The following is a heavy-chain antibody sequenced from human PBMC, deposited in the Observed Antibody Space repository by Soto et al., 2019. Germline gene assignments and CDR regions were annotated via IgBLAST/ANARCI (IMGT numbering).Heavy chain of an antibody. D-gene: IGHD2-2*01. Sequence: SETLSLTCTVSGGSIRSYCWTWIRQPPGKGLEWIGEINHSGSTNYNPSLKSRVTISVDTSKNQFSLKLSSVTAADTAVYYCARLPVLSAPAFDYWGQGTLVTVSS. CDR1: GGSIRSYC. CDR2: INHSGST. V-gene: IGHV4-34*01. J-gene: IGHJ4*02. CDR3: ARLPVLSAPAFDY.